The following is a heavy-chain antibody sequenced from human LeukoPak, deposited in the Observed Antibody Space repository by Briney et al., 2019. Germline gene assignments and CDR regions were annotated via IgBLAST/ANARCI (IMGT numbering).Heavy chain of an antibody. Sequence: EGSLRLSCAAPGFTFSSYAMSWVRQAPGGGLEWVSAIGGSGDKTYHADSVKGRFTISRDNSDNRVSLQMDSLRAEDTAVYFCAKDTTAWWYHRAYMNVWGKGTTVTVSS. CDR1: GFTFSSYA. J-gene: IGHJ6*03. CDR2: IGGSGDKT. D-gene: IGHD2-15*01. V-gene: IGHV3-23*01. CDR3: AKDTTAWWYHRAYMNV.